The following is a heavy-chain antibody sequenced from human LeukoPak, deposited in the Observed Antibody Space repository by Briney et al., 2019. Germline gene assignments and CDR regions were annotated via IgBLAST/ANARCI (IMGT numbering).Heavy chain of an antibody. Sequence: GGSLRLSCAVSGFTFSSYGMHWVRQAPGEGLEWVAAISYDGSDKCYTDSVKGRFTISRVNSENTLYLQMNSLRAEDTAIYYCAKVKEDRCYNSRGFYLDYWGQGTLVTVSS. J-gene: IGHJ4*02. CDR2: ISYDGSDK. D-gene: IGHD3-22*01. V-gene: IGHV3-30*18. CDR1: GFTFSSYG. CDR3: AKVKEDRCYNSRGFYLDY.